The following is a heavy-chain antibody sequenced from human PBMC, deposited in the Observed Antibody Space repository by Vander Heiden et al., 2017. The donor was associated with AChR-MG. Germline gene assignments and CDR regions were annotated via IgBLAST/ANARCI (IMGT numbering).Heavy chain of an antibody. CDR3: AKDFMSATVTTPRY. J-gene: IGHJ4*02. Sequence: EVQLVESGGGLVQRGRSRRLPCAPSGLPFDDYAMHWVRPAPGKGLEWVSGISWNSGSIGYADSVKGRFTISRDNAKNSLYLQMNSLSAEDTALYYCAKDFMSATVTTPRYWGQGTLVTVSS. D-gene: IGHD4-17*01. V-gene: IGHV3-9*01. CDR1: GLPFDDYA. CDR2: ISWNSGSI.